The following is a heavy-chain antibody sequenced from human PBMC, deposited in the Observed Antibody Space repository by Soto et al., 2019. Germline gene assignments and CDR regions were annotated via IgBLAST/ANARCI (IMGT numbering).Heavy chain of an antibody. CDR3: AKDSKPVDIVATILKRANTPLDY. J-gene: IGHJ4*02. D-gene: IGHD5-12*01. V-gene: IGHV3-23*01. CDR1: GFTFSSYA. CDR2: ISGSGGST. Sequence: EVQLLESGGGLVQPGGSLRLSCAASGFTFSSYAMSWVRQAPGKGLEWVSAISGSGGSTYYADSVKGRFTISRDNSKNTLYLQMNSLRAEDTAVYYCAKDSKPVDIVATILKRANTPLDYWGQGTLVTVSS.